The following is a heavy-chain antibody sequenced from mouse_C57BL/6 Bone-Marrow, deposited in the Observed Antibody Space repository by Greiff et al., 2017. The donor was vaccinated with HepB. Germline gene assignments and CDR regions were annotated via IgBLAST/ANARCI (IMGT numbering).Heavy chain of an antibody. D-gene: IGHD1-2*01. Sequence: EVKLVDPGGGLVQPGGSLKLSCAASGFTFSDYGMAWVRQAPRKGPEWVAFISNLAYSIYYADTVTGRFTISRENAKNTLYLEMSSLRSEDTAMYYGAGFLITTGEACFVYGGQGTLVTVSA. J-gene: IGHJ3*01. CDR1: GFTFSDYG. V-gene: IGHV5-15*01. CDR2: ISNLAYSI. CDR3: AGFLITTGEACFVY.